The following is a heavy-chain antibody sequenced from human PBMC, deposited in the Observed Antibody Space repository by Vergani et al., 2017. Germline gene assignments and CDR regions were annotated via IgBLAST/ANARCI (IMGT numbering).Heavy chain of an antibody. Sequence: QVQLQQWGAGLLKPSETLSLTCAVYGGSFSGYYWSWIRQPPGKGLEWIGEINHRGSTNYNPSLKSRVTISIDTSKNQFSLKLTSVTAGDTAVYFCARELSYYYGSGSDDYNPYYYEGMDVWGPGTTVTVSS. J-gene: IGHJ6*02. CDR3: ARELSYYYGSGSDDYNPYYYEGMDV. CDR1: GGSFSGYY. CDR2: INHRGST. D-gene: IGHD3-10*01. V-gene: IGHV4-34*01.